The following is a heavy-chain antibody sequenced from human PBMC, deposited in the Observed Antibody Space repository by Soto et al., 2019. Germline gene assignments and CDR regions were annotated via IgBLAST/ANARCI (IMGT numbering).Heavy chain of an antibody. CDR3: ARDFKWELAPTTYYYYYGMDV. J-gene: IGHJ6*02. V-gene: IGHV3-30-3*01. CDR1: GFTFSSYA. D-gene: IGHD1-26*01. Sequence: GGSLRLSCAASGFTFSSYAMHWVRQAPGKGLEWVAVISYDGSNKYYADSVKGRFTISRDNSKNSLSLQMNSLRAEDTAGYYCARDFKWELAPTTYYYYYGMDVWGQGTTVTVSS. CDR2: ISYDGSNK.